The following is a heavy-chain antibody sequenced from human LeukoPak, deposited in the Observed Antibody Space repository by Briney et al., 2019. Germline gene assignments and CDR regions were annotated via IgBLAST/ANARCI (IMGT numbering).Heavy chain of an antibody. D-gene: IGHD3-16*02. Sequence: PSETLSLTCTVSGGSISSSSYYWGWIRQPPGKGLEWIGSIYYSGSTYYNPSLKSRVTISVDTSKNQFSLKLSSVTAADTAVYYCARRYTLNWFDPWGQGTLVTVSS. V-gene: IGHV4-39*01. J-gene: IGHJ5*02. CDR2: IYYSGST. CDR3: ARRYTLNWFDP. CDR1: GGSISSSSYY.